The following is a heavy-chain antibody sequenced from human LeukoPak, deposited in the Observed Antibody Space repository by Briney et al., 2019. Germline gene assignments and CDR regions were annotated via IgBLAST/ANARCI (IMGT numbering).Heavy chain of an antibody. V-gene: IGHV1-8*01. CDR2: MNPNSGNT. CDR3: ARFYVLRYFDWLSSYGMDV. Sequence: ASVKVSCKASGYTFTSYDINWVRQATGQGLEWMGWMNPNSGNTGYAQKFQGRVTVTRNTSISTAYMELSSLRSEDTAVYYCARFYVLRYFDWLSSYGMDVWGQGTTVTVSS. CDR1: GYTFTSYD. J-gene: IGHJ6*02. D-gene: IGHD3-9*01.